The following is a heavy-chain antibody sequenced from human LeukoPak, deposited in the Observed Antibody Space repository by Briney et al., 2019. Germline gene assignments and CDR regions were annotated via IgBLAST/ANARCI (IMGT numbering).Heavy chain of an antibody. J-gene: IGHJ4*02. CDR3: ASLGPNDYFDY. Sequence: GGSLRLSCAASGFTFSDYYMSWIRPAPGKGLEWVSYISSSGSTIYYADSVKGRFTIARDNAKNSLYLQMNSLRAEDTAVYYCASLGPNDYFDYWGQGTLVTVSS. V-gene: IGHV3-11*01. CDR2: ISSSGSTI. CDR1: GFTFSDYY.